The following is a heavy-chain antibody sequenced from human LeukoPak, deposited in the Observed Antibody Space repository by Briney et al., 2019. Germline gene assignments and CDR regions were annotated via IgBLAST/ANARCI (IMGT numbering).Heavy chain of an antibody. D-gene: IGHD6-6*01. CDR3: AREYSSSFWFDP. CDR2: INSDGSST. V-gene: IGHV3-74*01. J-gene: IGHJ5*02. CDR1: KFTFDDYT. Sequence: QAGGSLRLSCAASKFTFDDYTMHWVRQAPGKGLVWVSRINSDGSSTSYADSVKGRFTISRDNAKNTLYLQMNSLRAEDTAVYYCAREYSSSFWFDPWGQGTLVTVSS.